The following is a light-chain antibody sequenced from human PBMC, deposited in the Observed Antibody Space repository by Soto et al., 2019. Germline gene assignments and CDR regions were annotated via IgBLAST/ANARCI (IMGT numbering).Light chain of an antibody. CDR1: QSIASY. V-gene: IGKV1-39*01. CDR3: QQSHSTPRT. J-gene: IGKJ1*01. Sequence: DIQMTQSPSSLSAFVGDRVTITCRASQSIASYLNWYQQKPGKAPNLLIYGTSTLQSGVPSRFSGSGSGTDFTLIISSLQPEDFATYYCQQSHSTPRTFGQGTKVDIK. CDR2: GTS.